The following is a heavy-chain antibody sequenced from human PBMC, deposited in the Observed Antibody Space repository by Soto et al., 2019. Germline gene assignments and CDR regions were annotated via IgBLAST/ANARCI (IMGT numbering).Heavy chain of an antibody. V-gene: IGHV3-30*18. Sequence: QVQLVESGGGVVQPGRSLRLSCAASGFTFSSYGMHWVRQAPGKGLEWVAVISYDGSNKYYADSVKGRFTISRDNSKNTLYLQMNSLRAEDTAVYYCAKPYYDFWSGYYIPLDYWGQGTLVTLSS. CDR1: GFTFSSYG. D-gene: IGHD3-3*01. CDR3: AKPYYDFWSGYYIPLDY. CDR2: ISYDGSNK. J-gene: IGHJ4*02.